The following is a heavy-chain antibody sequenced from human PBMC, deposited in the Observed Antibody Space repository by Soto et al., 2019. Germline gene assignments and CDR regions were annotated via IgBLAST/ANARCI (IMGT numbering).Heavy chain of an antibody. CDR2: ISSNGGIT. CDR1: GFTFSSYD. D-gene: IGHD3-16*01. CDR3: VRDTSFDY. V-gene: IGHV3-64*01. J-gene: IGHJ4*02. Sequence: EVQLVESGGGXXXXGXSLRLSCAASGFTFSSYDMHWVRQAPGKGLEYISAISSNGGITYYANSVKGRFTISRDNSKNVMFLQMGSLRAEDMAVYYCVRDTSFDYWGQGTLVTVSS.